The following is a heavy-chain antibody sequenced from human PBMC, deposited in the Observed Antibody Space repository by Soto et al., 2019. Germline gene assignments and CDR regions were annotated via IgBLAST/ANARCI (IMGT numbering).Heavy chain of an antibody. D-gene: IGHD4-4*01. Sequence: QVQLQESGPGLVEPSQTLSLTCNVSGDSISSGGYHWSWIRQHPGKGLEWIVYIDYSGDTYYNPSLKSRVAISVHTSKKHSSLNLSSATAADTAVYYCARLAYSLRGGQFIDYWGQGVLVTV. J-gene: IGHJ4*02. V-gene: IGHV4-31*03. CDR2: IDYSGDT. CDR3: ARLAYSLRGGQFIDY. CDR1: GDSISSGGYH.